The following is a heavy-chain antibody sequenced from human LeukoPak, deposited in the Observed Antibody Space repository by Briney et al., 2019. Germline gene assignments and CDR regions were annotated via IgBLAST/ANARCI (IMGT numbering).Heavy chain of an antibody. Sequence: SETLSLTCTVSGGSISSYYWSWIRQPPGKGLEWVGYIYYSGSTNYNASLESRVTISVDTSNNQFSLKLSSVTAADTAVYYCARSTGPWMTTVTDFDYWGQGTLVTVSS. CDR1: GGSISSYY. J-gene: IGHJ4*02. V-gene: IGHV4-59*01. D-gene: IGHD4-17*01. CDR2: IYYSGST. CDR3: ARSTGPWMTTVTDFDY.